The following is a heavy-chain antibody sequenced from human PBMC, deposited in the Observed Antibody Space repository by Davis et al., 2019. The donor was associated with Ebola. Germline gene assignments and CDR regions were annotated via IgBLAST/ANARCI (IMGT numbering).Heavy chain of an antibody. V-gene: IGHV3-7*03. CDR1: GFTFSSYW. Sequence: GESLKISCAASGFTFSSYWMSWVRQAPGKGLEWVANIKQDGSEKYYVDSVKGRFTISRDNAKNSLYLQMNSLRAEDTAVYYCARDDLGYSYGSGHYYYYGMDVWGQGTTVTVSS. D-gene: IGHD5-18*01. CDR2: IKQDGSEK. CDR3: ARDDLGYSYGSGHYYYYGMDV. J-gene: IGHJ6*02.